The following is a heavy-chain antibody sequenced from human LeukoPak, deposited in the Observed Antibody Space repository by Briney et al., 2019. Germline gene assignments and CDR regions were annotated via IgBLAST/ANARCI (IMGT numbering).Heavy chain of an antibody. CDR1: GFTVSSNY. CDR2: IYGGGST. CDR3: ARDSSSSGSPGDY. V-gene: IGHV3-53*01. D-gene: IGHD6-6*01. Sequence: QPGGSLRLSCAASGFTVSSNYMSWVRQAPGKGLEWVSVIYGGGSTYYADSVKGRFTISRDNSKNTLYLQMTSLRAEDTAVYYCARDSSSSGSPGDYWGQGTLVTVSS. J-gene: IGHJ4*02.